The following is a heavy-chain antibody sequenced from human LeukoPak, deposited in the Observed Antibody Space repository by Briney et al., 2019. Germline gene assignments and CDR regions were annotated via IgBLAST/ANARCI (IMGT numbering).Heavy chain of an antibody. J-gene: IGHJ3*02. CDR2: IGTAGDP. CDR1: GFTFSSSD. CDR3: VRGGAAGGNAFDI. Sequence: PGGSLRLSCAASGFTFSSSDMHWVRQATGTGLEWVPGIGTAGDPYYSGSVKGRFTISRENGRNSLYLQMSSLRAGDTAVYYCVRGGAAGGNAFDIWGQGTMVTVSS. D-gene: IGHD6-13*01. V-gene: IGHV3-13*05.